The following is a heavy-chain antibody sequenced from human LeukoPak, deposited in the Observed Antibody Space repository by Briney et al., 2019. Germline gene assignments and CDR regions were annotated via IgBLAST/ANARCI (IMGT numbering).Heavy chain of an antibody. CDR3: AREAVAGTLDY. CDR2: IYYSGST. D-gene: IGHD6-19*01. J-gene: IGHJ4*01. CDR1: GGSISSYY. V-gene: IGHV4-59*01. Sequence: SETLSLTCTVSGGSISSYYWSWIRQPPGKGLEWIGYIYYSGSTNYNPSLKSRVTISVDTSKNQFSLKLSSVTAADTAVYYCAREAVAGTLDYWGHGALVTVSS.